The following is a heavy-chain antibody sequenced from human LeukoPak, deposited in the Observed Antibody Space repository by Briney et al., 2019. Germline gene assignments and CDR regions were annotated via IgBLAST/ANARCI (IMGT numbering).Heavy chain of an antibody. D-gene: IGHD3-10*01. CDR3: ATAADYYGSGTSQWGN. Sequence: SETLSLTCTVSGGSISSSSYYWGWIRQPPGKGLEWIGSLYYSGSTYYNPSLKSRVTISVDTSKNQFSLKLSSVTAADTAVYYCATAADYYGSGTSQWGNWGQGTLVTVSS. CDR1: GGSISSSSYY. J-gene: IGHJ4*02. V-gene: IGHV4-39*07. CDR2: LYYSGST.